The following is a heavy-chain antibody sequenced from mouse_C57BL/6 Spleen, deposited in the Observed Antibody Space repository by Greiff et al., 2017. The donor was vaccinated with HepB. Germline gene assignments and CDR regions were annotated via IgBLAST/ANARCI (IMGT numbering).Heavy chain of an antibody. CDR1: GYTFTNYW. V-gene: IGHV1-63*01. Sequence: SGAELVRPGTSVKMSCKASGYTFTNYWIGWAKQRPGHGLEWIGDIYPGGGYTNYNEKFKGKATLTADKSSSTAYMQFSSLTSEDSAIYYCARTGTSYFDYWGQGTTLTVSS. CDR3: ARTGTSYFDY. D-gene: IGHD4-1*01. CDR2: IYPGGGYT. J-gene: IGHJ2*01.